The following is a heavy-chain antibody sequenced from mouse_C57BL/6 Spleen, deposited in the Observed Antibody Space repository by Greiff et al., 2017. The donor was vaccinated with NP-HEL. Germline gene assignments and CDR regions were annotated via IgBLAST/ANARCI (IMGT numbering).Heavy chain of an antibody. V-gene: IGHV1-62-2*01. CDR1: GYTFTEYT. D-gene: IGHD1-1*01. CDR2: FYPGSGSI. CDR3: ARHVLRYWYFDV. J-gene: IGHJ1*03. Sequence: VKLMESGAELVKPGASVKLSCKASGYTFTEYTIHWVKQRSGQGLEWIGWFYPGSGSIKYNEKFKDKATLTADKSSSTVYMELSRLTSEDSAVDFCARHVLRYWYFDVWGTGTTVTVSS.